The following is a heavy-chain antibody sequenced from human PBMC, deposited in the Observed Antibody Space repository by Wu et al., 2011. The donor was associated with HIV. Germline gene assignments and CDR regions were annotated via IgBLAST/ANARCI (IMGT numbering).Heavy chain of an antibody. CDR3: ARVTPSFHDYYYYMDV. D-gene: IGHD3-16*01. J-gene: IGHJ6*03. Sequence: QVQLVQSGAEVKKLGASVKVSCKASGYTFTGYYMHWVRQAPGQGLEWMGWINPNSGGTKYAQKFQGRLTMTRDTSISTAYMELSRLRSDDTAVYYCARVTPSFHDYYYYMDVWGKGTTVTVSS. CDR1: GYTFTGYY. CDR2: INPNSGGT. V-gene: IGHV1-2*02.